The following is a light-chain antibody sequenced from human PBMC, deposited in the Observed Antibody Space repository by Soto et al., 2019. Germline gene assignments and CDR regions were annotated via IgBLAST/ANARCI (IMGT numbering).Light chain of an antibody. CDR1: QSVSSY. CDR2: DAS. Sequence: EIVLTQSPAILSMSPGERATLSCRASQSVSSYFAWYQQTPGQAPRLLIYDASSKATGVPARFSGSGSGADITLTMGSLEPEDFEVYYCQQRRYWPVTFGQGTKVEIK. J-gene: IGKJ1*01. CDR3: QQRRYWPVT. V-gene: IGKV3-11*01.